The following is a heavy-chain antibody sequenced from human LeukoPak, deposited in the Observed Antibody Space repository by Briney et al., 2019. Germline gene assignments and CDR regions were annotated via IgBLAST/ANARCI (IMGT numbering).Heavy chain of an antibody. CDR1: GFTFSSYW. CDR2: INSDGSST. D-gene: IGHD6-19*01. J-gene: IGHJ4*02. Sequence: GGSLSLSWAASGFTFSSYWMHWVRQSRGKVLVLVSRINSDGSSTSYADSVKGRFTISRDNAKNTLYLQMNSLRAEDTAVYYCARGSGPSGPFDYWGQGTLVTVSS. V-gene: IGHV3-74*01. CDR3: ARGSGPSGPFDY.